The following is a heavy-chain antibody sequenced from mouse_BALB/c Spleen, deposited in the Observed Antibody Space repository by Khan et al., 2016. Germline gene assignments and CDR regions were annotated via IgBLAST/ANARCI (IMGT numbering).Heavy chain of an antibody. V-gene: IGHV3-2*02. CDR2: ISYSGNT. CDR3: ARGMITTFDY. CDR1: GHSINRDYA. Sequence: EGQPQESGPGLGKPSPSLSLTCTVTGHSINRDYAWNWIRQVPGNKLGWMGYISYSGNTSYNPSLKSRISITRDTSKNQFFLQLNSVTTEDTATYYCARGMITTFDYWGQGTTLTVSS. J-gene: IGHJ2*01. D-gene: IGHD2-4*01.